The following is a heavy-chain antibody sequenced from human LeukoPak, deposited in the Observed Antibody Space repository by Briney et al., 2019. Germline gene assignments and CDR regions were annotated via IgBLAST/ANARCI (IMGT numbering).Heavy chain of an antibody. Sequence: GGSPRLSCAASGFTFSSYAMSWVRQAPGKGLEWVSGISGSGGSTYYADSVKGEFTISRDNSKNTLYLQMNSLRAEDTAVYYCAKDRDFYYFDYWGQGTLVTVSS. V-gene: IGHV3-23*01. D-gene: IGHD2/OR15-2a*01. CDR2: ISGSGGST. J-gene: IGHJ4*02. CDR3: AKDRDFYYFDY. CDR1: GFTFSSYA.